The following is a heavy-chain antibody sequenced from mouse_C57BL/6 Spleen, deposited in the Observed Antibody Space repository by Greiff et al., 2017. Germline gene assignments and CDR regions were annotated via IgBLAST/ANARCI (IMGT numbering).Heavy chain of an antibody. Sequence: EVQLQESGPGLVQPSQSLSLTCSVTGYSITSGYYWNWIRQFPGNKLEWMGYISYDGSNNYNPSLKNRISITRDKSKNQFYLKLNSVTTEDTATYYCARDDDYYAMDYWGQGTSVTVSS. D-gene: IGHD2-3*01. CDR1: GYSITSGYY. J-gene: IGHJ4*01. V-gene: IGHV3-6*01. CDR2: ISYDGSN. CDR3: ARDDDYYAMDY.